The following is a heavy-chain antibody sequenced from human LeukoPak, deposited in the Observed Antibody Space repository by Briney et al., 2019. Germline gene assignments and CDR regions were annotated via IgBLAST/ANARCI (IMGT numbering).Heavy chain of an antibody. CDR3: ARGEYEDLVDN. CDR1: GGSMSDYY. J-gene: IGHJ4*02. D-gene: IGHD1-26*01. Sequence: SETLSLTCTVSGGSMSDYYWSWIRQSPVRGLEWIGYLYYSGNTNYNPSLKSRLTISRDMAKNQFSLKLSSVTFADTAVYYCARGEYEDLVDNWGQGTLVTVSS. CDR2: LYYSGNT. V-gene: IGHV4-59*01.